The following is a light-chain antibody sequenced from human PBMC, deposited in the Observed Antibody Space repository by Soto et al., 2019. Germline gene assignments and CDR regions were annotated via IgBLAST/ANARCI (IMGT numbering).Light chain of an antibody. V-gene: IGKV3-15*01. Sequence: EMVVTQSPATLSVSPGERATISCRASQDVSSNLAWYQQKPGQAPSLLIYGASTRATGTPARFSGSGSGTEFTLTISSLQSEDYAVYFCQQYIRCPLTFGGGTKVEI. CDR2: GAS. CDR3: QQYIRCPLT. J-gene: IGKJ4*01. CDR1: QDVSSN.